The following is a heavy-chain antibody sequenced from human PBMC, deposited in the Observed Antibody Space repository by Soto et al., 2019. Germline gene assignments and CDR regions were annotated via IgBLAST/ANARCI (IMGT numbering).Heavy chain of an antibody. CDR3: ASDRSLGSNWYYYLES. Sequence: EVQLVESGGGLVQPGGSLRLSCTASGFTFSSRAMNWVRQFPGRGLEWVSYISSSSSNIDYADSVKGRFTVSRDNAKNSLYLQMNTLRDEDTAVYYCASDRSLGSNWYYYLESWGQGNLVTGSS. CDR1: GFTFSSRA. D-gene: IGHD1-20*01. V-gene: IGHV3-48*02. CDR2: ISSSSSNI. J-gene: IGHJ4*02.